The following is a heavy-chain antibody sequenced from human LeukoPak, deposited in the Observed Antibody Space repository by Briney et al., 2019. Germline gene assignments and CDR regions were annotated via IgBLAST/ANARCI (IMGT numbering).Heavy chain of an antibody. Sequence: SETLSLTCTVSGGSISSYYWGWIRQPAGMGLEWIGRIYTSGSTNYNPSLKSRVTMSVDTSKNQFSLKLSSVTAADTAVYYCARSPPPGWFDPWGQGTLVTVSS. V-gene: IGHV4-4*07. CDR3: ARSPPPGWFDP. CDR1: GGSISSYY. J-gene: IGHJ5*02. CDR2: IYTSGST.